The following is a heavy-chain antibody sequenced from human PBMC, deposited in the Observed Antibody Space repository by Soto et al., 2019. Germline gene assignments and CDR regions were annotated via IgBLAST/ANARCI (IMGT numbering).Heavy chain of an antibody. D-gene: IGHD1-1*01. CDR1: GFTFSSYG. Sequence: GGSLRLSCAASGFTFSSYGMHWVRQAPGKGLEWVAVIWYDGSNKYYADSVKGRFTISRDNSKNTLYLQMNSLRAEDTAVYYCARGAPSTNDYHFDYWGKGTLVTVSS. V-gene: IGHV3-33*01. CDR2: IWYDGSNK. CDR3: ARGAPSTNDYHFDY. J-gene: IGHJ4*02.